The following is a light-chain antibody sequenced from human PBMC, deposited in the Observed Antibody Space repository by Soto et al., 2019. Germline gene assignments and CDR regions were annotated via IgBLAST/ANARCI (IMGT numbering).Light chain of an antibody. Sequence: EIVLTQSPATLSVSPGERATLSCRASQSISRTLAWYQQRPGQPPRLLIYDASIRATGFPARFSGSGSGTEFTLTISSLQSEDFAVYYCQQYKNWPLTFGGGTTVEIK. V-gene: IGKV3D-15*01. CDR1: QSISRT. CDR3: QQYKNWPLT. CDR2: DAS. J-gene: IGKJ4*01.